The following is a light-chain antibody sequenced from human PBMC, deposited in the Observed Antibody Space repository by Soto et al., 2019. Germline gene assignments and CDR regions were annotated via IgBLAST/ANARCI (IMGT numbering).Light chain of an antibody. CDR1: SSDVGGYNY. CDR3: QSYDNSLSGSRV. J-gene: IGLJ3*02. Sequence: QSALTQPASVSGSPGQSITISCTGTSSDVGGYNYVSWYQQHPGKAPKLMIYEVSNRPSGVSNRFSGSKSGNTASLTISGLQAADEANYYCQSYDNSLSGSRVFGGGTKVTVL. V-gene: IGLV2-14*01. CDR2: EVS.